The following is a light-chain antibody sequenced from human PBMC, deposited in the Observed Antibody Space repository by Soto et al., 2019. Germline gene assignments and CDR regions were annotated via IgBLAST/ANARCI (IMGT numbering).Light chain of an antibody. J-gene: IGKJ1*01. Sequence: DIQVTQSPSTLSASVGDRVTITCRASQSISSWLAWYQQKPGKAPKLLIYDASGLKSGVPSRFSGSESGTEFTLTISSLQPDDFATYYCQQYDGYSTFGQGTKVDI. CDR2: DAS. CDR1: QSISSW. CDR3: QQYDGYST. V-gene: IGKV1-5*01.